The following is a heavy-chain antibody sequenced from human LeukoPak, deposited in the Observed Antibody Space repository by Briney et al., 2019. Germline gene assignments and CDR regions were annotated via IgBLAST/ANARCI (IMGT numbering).Heavy chain of an antibody. J-gene: IGHJ3*02. CDR2: ISSNGGST. CDR3: VKDMVRGAPGAFDI. Sequence: GGFLRLSCSASGFTFSSYAMHWVRQAPGKGLEYVSAISSNGGSTYYADSVKGRFTISRDNSKNTLYLQMSSLRAEDTAVYYCVKDMVRGAPGAFDIWGQGTMVTVSS. CDR1: GFTFSSYA. D-gene: IGHD3-10*01. V-gene: IGHV3-64D*06.